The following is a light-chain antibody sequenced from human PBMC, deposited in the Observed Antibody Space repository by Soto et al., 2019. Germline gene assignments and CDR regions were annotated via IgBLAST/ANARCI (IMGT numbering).Light chain of an antibody. CDR2: EVT. J-gene: IGLJ2*01. V-gene: IGLV2-14*01. CDR1: SSDIAIYNY. CDR3: SSYTSSTTLDVV. Sequence: QSALTQPASVAGSLGQSITLSCTGTSSDIAIYNYVSWYQQHPGTAPKLMIYEVTNRPSGVSNRFSGSKSGNTASLTISGLQAEDEAEYYCSSYTSSTTLDVVFGGGTKLTVL.